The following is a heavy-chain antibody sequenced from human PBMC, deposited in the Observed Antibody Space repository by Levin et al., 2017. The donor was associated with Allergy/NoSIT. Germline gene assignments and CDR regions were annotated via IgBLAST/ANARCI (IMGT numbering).Heavy chain of an antibody. CDR3: AREEIGGFDY. CDR2: IYYSGST. J-gene: IGHJ4*02. Sequence: SQTLSLTCTVSGGSISSYYWSWIRQPPGKGLEWIGYIYYSGSTNYNPSLKSRVTISVDTSKNQFSLKLSSVTAADTAVYYCAREEIGGFDYWGQGTLVTVSS. CDR1: GGSISSYY. D-gene: IGHD2/OR15-2a*01. V-gene: IGHV4-59*01.